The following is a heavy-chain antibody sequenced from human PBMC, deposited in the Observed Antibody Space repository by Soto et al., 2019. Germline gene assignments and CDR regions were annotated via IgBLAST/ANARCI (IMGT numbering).Heavy chain of an antibody. CDR1: GYTFTSYG. J-gene: IGHJ4*02. Sequence: ASVKVSFKASGYTFTSYGISWVRQAPGQGLEWMGWISAYNGNTNYAQKLQGRVTMTTDTSTSTAYMELRSLRSDDTAVYYCAARTTGLYSSSQAPFDYWGQGTLVTVSS. D-gene: IGHD6-6*01. V-gene: IGHV1-18*01. CDR2: ISAYNGNT. CDR3: AARTTGLYSSSQAPFDY.